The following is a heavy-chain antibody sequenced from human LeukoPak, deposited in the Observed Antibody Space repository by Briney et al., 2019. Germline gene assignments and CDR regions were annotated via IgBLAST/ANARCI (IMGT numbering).Heavy chain of an antibody. V-gene: IGHV3-21*04. CDR3: ARDRHSHWGFDY. CDR2: ISSDSNYI. CDR1: GFTFSSYS. J-gene: IGHJ4*02. D-gene: IGHD7-27*01. Sequence: PGGSLRLSCAASGFTFSSYSMNWVRQAPGKGLEWVSSISSDSNYIFYADSVQGRFTISRDNAENSLFLQMNSLRAEDTAVYYCARDRHSHWGFDYWGQGTLVTVSS.